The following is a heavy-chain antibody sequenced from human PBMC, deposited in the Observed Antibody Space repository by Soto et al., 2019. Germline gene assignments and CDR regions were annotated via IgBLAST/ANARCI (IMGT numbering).Heavy chain of an antibody. J-gene: IGHJ6*02. CDR3: ARDQAYDILTGYYYYYGMDV. CDR1: GFTFDDYG. D-gene: IGHD3-9*01. Sequence: EVQLVESGGGVVRPGGSLRLSCAASGFTFDDYGMTWVRQAPGKGLEWVSGINWNGGSTGYADSVKGRFTISRDNAKKSXYXXINSLRAEDTALYYCARDQAYDILTGYYYYYGMDVWGQGTTVTVSS. CDR2: INWNGGST. V-gene: IGHV3-20*04.